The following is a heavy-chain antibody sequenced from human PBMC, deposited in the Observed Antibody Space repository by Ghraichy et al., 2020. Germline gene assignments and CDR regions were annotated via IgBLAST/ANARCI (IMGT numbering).Heavy chain of an antibody. V-gene: IGHV4-59*01. J-gene: IGHJ5*02. CDR2: IYYSGST. CDR1: GGSISSYY. Sequence: SQTLSLTCTVSGGSISSYYWSWIRQPPGKGLEWIGYIYYSGSTKYNPSLKSRVTISVDTSKNQFSLKLSSVTAADTAVYYCARSPATYYYGSVYNWFDPWGQGTLVTVSS. CDR3: ARSPATYYYGSVYNWFDP. D-gene: IGHD3-10*01.